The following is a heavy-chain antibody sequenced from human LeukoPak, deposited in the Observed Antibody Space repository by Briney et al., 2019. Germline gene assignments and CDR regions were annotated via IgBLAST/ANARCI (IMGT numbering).Heavy chain of an antibody. J-gene: IGHJ3*02. CDR2: IYSGGTT. V-gene: IGHV3-53*01. CDR1: GFTVSDHY. CDR3: ARDRHQGAFDM. Sequence: GGSLRLSCAASGFTVSDHYMSWVRQAPGQGLESVSLIYSGGTTLYADSVKGQFTISRDNSKNTLYLQMNSLRAEDTAVYYCARDRHQGAFDMWGQGTMVIVSS. D-gene: IGHD2-2*01.